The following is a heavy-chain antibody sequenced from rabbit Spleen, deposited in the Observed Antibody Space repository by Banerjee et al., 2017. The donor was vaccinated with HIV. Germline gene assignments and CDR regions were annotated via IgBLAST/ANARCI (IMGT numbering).Heavy chain of an antibody. CDR2: IDPIFGRT. CDR1: GFDFSVYG. J-gene: IGHJ4*01. V-gene: IGHV1S47*01. CDR3: VRDLGYDHYSEKGYFNL. Sequence: EQLVESGGGLVQPGGSLKLSCKASGFDFSVYGLSWVRQAPGKGLEWIGYIDPIFGRTYYASWVNGRFTISSHNAQNTLYLQLNSLTAADTATYFCVRDLGYDHYSEKGYFNLWRPGTLVTVS. D-gene: IGHD2-1*01.